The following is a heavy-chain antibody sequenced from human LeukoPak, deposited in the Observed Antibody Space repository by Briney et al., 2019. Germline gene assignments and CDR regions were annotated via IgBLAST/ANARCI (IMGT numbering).Heavy chain of an antibody. CDR1: GYTFTGYY. D-gene: IGHD5-18*01. CDR2: INPNSGGT. V-gene: IGHV1-2*02. Sequence: ASVKVSCKASGYTFTGYYMHWVRQAPGQGLEWMGWINPNSGGTNYAQKFQGRVTMTRDTSISTAYMELSRLRSDDTAVYYCARGPIQLGFGYYMDVWGKGATVTVSS. CDR3: ARGPIQLGFGYYMDV. J-gene: IGHJ6*03.